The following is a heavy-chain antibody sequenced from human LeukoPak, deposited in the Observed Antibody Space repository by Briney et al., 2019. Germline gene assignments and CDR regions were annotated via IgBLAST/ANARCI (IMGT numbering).Heavy chain of an antibody. V-gene: IGHV3-23*01. J-gene: IGHJ5*02. CDR2: LSDTGGST. Sequence: GGSLRLSCVASVSSFYSDAMAWVRQAPDKGLEWVSSLSDTGGSTYYADSVKGRFIIYRDNSKNTLYLQMNSLRVEDTALYYCARVDWSGYGIWNGPNWFDPWGQGTLVTVSS. D-gene: IGHD3-3*01. CDR1: VSSFYSDA. CDR3: ARVDWSGYGIWNGPNWFDP.